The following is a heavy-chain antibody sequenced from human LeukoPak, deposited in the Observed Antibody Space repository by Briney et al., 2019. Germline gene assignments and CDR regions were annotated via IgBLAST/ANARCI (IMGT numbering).Heavy chain of an antibody. J-gene: IGHJ4*02. Sequence: GGSLRLSCAASGFTFSNYGMHWVRQAPGKGLEWVAVISYDGSNKYYADSVKGRFTISRDNSKNTLYLQMNSLRAEDTAVYYCARDREIAAAGPCDYWGQGTLVTVSS. V-gene: IGHV3-30*03. CDR2: ISYDGSNK. CDR3: ARDREIAAAGPCDY. CDR1: GFTFSNYG. D-gene: IGHD6-13*01.